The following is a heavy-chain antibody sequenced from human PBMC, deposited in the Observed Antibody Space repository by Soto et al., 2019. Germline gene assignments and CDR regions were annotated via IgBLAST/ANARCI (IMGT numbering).Heavy chain of an antibody. CDR2: ISGSGGST. V-gene: IGHV3-23*01. CDR3: AKRKSSGWFYYYYGMDV. CDR1: GFTFSSYA. D-gene: IGHD6-19*01. Sequence: EVQLLESGGGLVQPGGSLRLSCAASGFTFSSYAMSWVRQAPGKGLEWVSAISGSGGSTYYADSVKGLFTISRDNSKNTLYLQMNSLRAEDTAVYYCAKRKSSGWFYYYYGMDVWGQGTTVTVSS. J-gene: IGHJ6*02.